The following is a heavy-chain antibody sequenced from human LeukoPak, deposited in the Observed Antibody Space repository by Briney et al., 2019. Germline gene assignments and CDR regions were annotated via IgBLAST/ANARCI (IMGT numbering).Heavy chain of an antibody. CDR1: GYTFNSYG. Sequence: ASVKVSYKASGYTFNSYGISWVRQAPGQGLEWMGWISAYNGNTNFAQKLQGRVTLTTDTSPRTAHTELRILKSDGPAVYYFRCGHHIDGAWFDPWGQGTLVTVSS. CDR2: ISAYNGNT. CDR3: RCGHHIDGAWFDP. D-gene: IGHD2-21*01. V-gene: IGHV1-18*01. J-gene: IGHJ5*02.